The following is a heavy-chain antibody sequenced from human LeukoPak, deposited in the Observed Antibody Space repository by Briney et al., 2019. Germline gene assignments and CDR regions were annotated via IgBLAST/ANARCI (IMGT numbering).Heavy chain of an antibody. CDR3: ARGALRVIRYFDWPFDP. CDR2: IKQDGSEK. V-gene: IGHV3-7*01. Sequence: PGGSLRLSCAASGFTFSSYWMSWVRQAPGKGLEWVANIKQDGSEKYYVDSVKGRFTISRDNAKNSLYLQMNSLRAEDTAVYYCARGALRVIRYFDWPFDPWGQGTLVTVSS. CDR1: GFTFSSYW. D-gene: IGHD3-9*01. J-gene: IGHJ5*02.